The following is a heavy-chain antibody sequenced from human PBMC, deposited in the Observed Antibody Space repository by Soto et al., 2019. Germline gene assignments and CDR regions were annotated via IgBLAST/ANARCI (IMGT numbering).Heavy chain of an antibody. Sequence: LPETLSLTCAVYGGSFSGYYWSWIRQPPGKGLEWIGEINHSGSTNYNPSLKSRVTISVDTSKNQFSLKLSSVTAADTAVYYCARHWYSSGWYHYYYYGMDVWGQGTTVTVSS. CDR2: INHSGST. J-gene: IGHJ6*02. V-gene: IGHV4-34*01. D-gene: IGHD6-19*01. CDR1: GGSFSGYY. CDR3: ARHWYSSGWYHYYYYGMDV.